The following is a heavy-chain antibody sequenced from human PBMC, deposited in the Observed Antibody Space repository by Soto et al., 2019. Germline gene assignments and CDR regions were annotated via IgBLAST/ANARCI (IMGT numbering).Heavy chain of an antibody. D-gene: IGHD6-6*01. CDR2: MNPDSGHT. J-gene: IGHJ5*02. Sequence: ALLKGDWKTVVYTFTGYVVNCGRVDTGQGSEWMGWMNPDSGHTGYARKFRGRVSMTRNTSISTAYMELGSLRSDDTAIYYCARGRVRYSSSNYFGPWGRGLLVTVSS. CDR3: ARGRVRYSSSNYFGP. V-gene: IGHV1-8*01. CDR1: VYTFTGYV.